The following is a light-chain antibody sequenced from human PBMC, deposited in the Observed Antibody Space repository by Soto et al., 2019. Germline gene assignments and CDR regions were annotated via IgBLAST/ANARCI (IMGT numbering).Light chain of an antibody. CDR2: EVS. J-gene: IGLJ1*01. CDR1: SSDVGSYNR. V-gene: IGLV2-18*02. CDR3: SSYTSSIYV. Sequence: QSVLTQPPSVSGSPGQSVTISCTGTSSDVGSYNRVSWYQQPPGTAPKLMIYEVSNRPSGVPDRFSGSKSGNTASLTISGLQAEDEADYYCSSYTSSIYVFGTGTKLTVL.